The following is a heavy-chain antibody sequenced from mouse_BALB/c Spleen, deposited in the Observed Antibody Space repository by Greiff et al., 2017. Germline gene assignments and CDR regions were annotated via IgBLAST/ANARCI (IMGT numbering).Heavy chain of an antibody. D-gene: IGHD2-14*01. J-gene: IGHJ4*01. Sequence: EVMLVESGGGLVKLGGSLKLSCAASGFTFSSYYMSWVRQTPEKRLELVAAINSNGGSTYYPDTVKGRFTISRDNAKNTLYLQMSSLKSEDTALYYCARHGGYEAMDYWGQGTSVTVSS. CDR2: INSNGGST. V-gene: IGHV5-6-2*01. CDR3: ARHGGYEAMDY. CDR1: GFTFSSYY.